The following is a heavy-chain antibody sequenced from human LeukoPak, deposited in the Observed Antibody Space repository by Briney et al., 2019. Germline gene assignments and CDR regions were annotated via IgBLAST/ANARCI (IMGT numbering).Heavy chain of an antibody. CDR1: GFTISGSA. V-gene: IGHV3-73*01. Sequence: GGSLTLSCAASGFTISGSAIHWVRPSYRQGQEWDGQIDKKDKRYATATAYAASVKGRFTISRDDSINTAYLQMKSLKTEDTALYYCTRDSGTYNWFGPWGQGTLVTVSS. CDR3: TRDSGTYNWFGP. J-gene: IGHJ5*02. CDR2: IDKKDKRYATAT. D-gene: IGHD1-26*01.